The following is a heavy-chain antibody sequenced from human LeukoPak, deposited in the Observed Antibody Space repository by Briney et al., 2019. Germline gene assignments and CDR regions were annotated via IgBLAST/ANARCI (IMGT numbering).Heavy chain of an antibody. V-gene: IGHV3-73*01. CDR3: TRYCCDYYDSSAYCY. D-gene: IGHD3-22*01. Sequence: GGSLRLSCAASGYTFTGSAMHWVRQASGKGLEWVGRIRSKADNYATAYGASVRGRFTISRDDSENTAYLQMNSLETEDTAVYYCTRYCCDYYDSSAYCYWGQGTLVTVSS. J-gene: IGHJ4*02. CDR1: GYTFTGSA. CDR2: IRSKADNYAT.